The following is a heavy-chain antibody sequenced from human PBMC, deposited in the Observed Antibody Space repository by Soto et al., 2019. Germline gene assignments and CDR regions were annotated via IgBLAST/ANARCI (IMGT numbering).Heavy chain of an antibody. CDR3: AKSEVLGI. Sequence: PGESLKISCKGSGYNFSRQWIAWVRQKPGKGLEWMGIVYPGDAETRYSPSFQGQVTMSADKSIDTAYLRWSSLKASDTAIYYCAKSEVLGIWGQGTMVTV. J-gene: IGHJ3*02. V-gene: IGHV5-51*01. CDR2: VYPGDAET. D-gene: IGHD3-3*01. CDR1: GYNFSRQW.